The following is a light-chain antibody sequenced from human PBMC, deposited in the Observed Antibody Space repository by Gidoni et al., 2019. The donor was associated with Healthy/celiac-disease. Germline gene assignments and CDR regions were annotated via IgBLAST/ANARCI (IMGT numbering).Light chain of an antibody. CDR1: SSDVGSYNL. J-gene: IGLJ2*01. CDR3: CSYAGRDVV. CDR2: EGS. Sequence: QSITISCTGTSSDVGSYNLVSWYQPHPGKAPKLMIYEGSTRPSGVSNRFSGSKSGNTASLTISGLQAEDEADYYCCSYAGRDVVFGGGTKLTVL. V-gene: IGLV2-23*01.